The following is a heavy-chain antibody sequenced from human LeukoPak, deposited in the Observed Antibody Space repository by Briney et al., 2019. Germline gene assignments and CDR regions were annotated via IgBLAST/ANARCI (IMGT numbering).Heavy chain of an antibody. D-gene: IGHD3-16*01. J-gene: IGHJ4*02. CDR3: AKDWGEYFDYVWGSFTSFDS. CDR2: ISGSGHRT. V-gene: IGHV3-23*01. Sequence: GGSLRLSCAASGFTFSSYGMSWVRQAPGKGLEWVSAISGSGHRTYYADSVKGRFTISRDNSKRTLYLQMNSLRAEDTAVYYCAKDWGEYFDYVWGSFTSFDSWGQGTLVTVSS. CDR1: GFTFSSYG.